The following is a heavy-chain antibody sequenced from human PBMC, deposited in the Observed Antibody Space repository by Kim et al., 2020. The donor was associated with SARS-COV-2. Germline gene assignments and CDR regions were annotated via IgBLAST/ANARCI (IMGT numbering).Heavy chain of an antibody. J-gene: IGHJ4*02. CDR3: AGGDTTSPEDIDY. Sequence: SVKVSCKASGGTFSNYALNWVRQAPGQGLEWMGWIIPIFGTLNYAQKFQGRVTITADKSTGTAYMELSSLTSEDTAMYYCAGGDTTSPEDIDYWGQGTLVTVPS. CDR1: GGTFSNYA. CDR2: IIPIFGTL. V-gene: IGHV1-69*06. D-gene: IGHD2-21*01.